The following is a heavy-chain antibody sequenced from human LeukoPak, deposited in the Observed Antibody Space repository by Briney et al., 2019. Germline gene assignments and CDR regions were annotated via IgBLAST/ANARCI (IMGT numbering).Heavy chain of an antibody. Sequence: GGSLRLSCAASGFTFSSYAMSWVRQAPGKGLEWVSAISGSGGSTDYADSVKGRFTISRDNSKNTLYLQMNSLRAEDAAVYYCAKVGQWLVLSYWGQGTLVTVSS. CDR2: ISGSGGST. D-gene: IGHD6-19*01. CDR1: GFTFSSYA. J-gene: IGHJ4*02. V-gene: IGHV3-23*01. CDR3: AKVGQWLVLSY.